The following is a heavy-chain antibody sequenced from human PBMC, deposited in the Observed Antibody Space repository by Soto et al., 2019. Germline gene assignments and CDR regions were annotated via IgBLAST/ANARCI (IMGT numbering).Heavy chain of an antibody. CDR1: GGTFSSYS. Sequence: QVQLVQSGAEMKKPGSSVEVSCKASGGTFSSYSINWVRQAPGQGLEWMGEIIPIFGTANYAQKFQGRVTITADESTSTAYMELSSLRSEDTAVYYCARDGGRHSGGIDYWGQGTLVTVSS. D-gene: IGHD1-26*01. V-gene: IGHV1-69*01. CDR3: ARDGGRHSGGIDY. J-gene: IGHJ4*02. CDR2: IIPIFGTA.